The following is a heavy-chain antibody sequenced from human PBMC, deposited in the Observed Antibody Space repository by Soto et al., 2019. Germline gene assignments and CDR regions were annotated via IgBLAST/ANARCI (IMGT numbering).Heavy chain of an antibody. J-gene: IGHJ6*02. V-gene: IGHV1-8*01. D-gene: IGHD6-13*01. CDR1: GYTFTNYD. Sequence: QVQLVQSGAEVKKPGASVKVSCKASGYTFTNYDINWVRQATGQGLEWMGWMNPNSGSTGYAQKFQGRVTMTRNTSISTAYMELSSLRSEDTAVYYCAGPIAAAGGSYYYGMDVWGQGTTVTVSS. CDR2: MNPNSGST. CDR3: AGPIAAAGGSYYYGMDV.